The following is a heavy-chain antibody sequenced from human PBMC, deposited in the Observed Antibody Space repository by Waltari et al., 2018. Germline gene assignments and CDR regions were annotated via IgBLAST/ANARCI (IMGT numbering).Heavy chain of an antibody. CDR2: SIPIFGTA. CDR1: GGTFSSYA. Sequence: QVQLVQSGAEVKKPGSSVKVSCKASGGTFSSYAIRWVRQAPGQGREWMGGSIPIFGTANYAQKFQGRVTITADESTSTAYMELSSLRSEDTAVYYCARVRKDGYNGDAFDIWGQGTMVTVSS. CDR3: ARVRKDGYNGDAFDI. V-gene: IGHV1-69*01. J-gene: IGHJ3*02. D-gene: IGHD5-12*01.